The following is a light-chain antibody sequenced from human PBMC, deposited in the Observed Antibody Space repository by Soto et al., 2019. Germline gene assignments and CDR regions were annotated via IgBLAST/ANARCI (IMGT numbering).Light chain of an antibody. CDR2: GAS. CDR3: QQRSNWPT. J-gene: IGKJ5*01. CDR1: QGISNNY. V-gene: IGKV3D-20*02. Sequence: EIVLTQSPGTLSLSPGERGTLSCRASQGISNNYLAWYQQRPGQAPRLLIFGASSRATGIPDRFSGSGSGTDFTLTISSLEPEDFAVYYCQQRSNWPTFGQGTRLEIK.